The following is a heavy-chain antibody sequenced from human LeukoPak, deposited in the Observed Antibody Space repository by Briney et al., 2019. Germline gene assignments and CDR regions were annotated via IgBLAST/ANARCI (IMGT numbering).Heavy chain of an antibody. Sequence: PSETLSLTCTVSGGSISSSSYYWGWIRQPPGKGLEWIRSIYYSGSTYYNPSIKSRLTISVDTSKNQFSLKLRSVTAADTAVYYCASDDCSSSSCYGRGDYWGQGTLVTVSS. CDR3: ASDDCSSSSCYGRGDY. CDR1: GGSISSSSYY. CDR2: IYYSGST. V-gene: IGHV4-39*01. D-gene: IGHD2-2*01. J-gene: IGHJ4*02.